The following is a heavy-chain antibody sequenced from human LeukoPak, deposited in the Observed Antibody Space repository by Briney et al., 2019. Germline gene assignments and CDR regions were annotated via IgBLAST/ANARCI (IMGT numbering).Heavy chain of an antibody. V-gene: IGHV5-51*01. CDR3: ARLPYYYGSGTDNWFDP. D-gene: IGHD3-10*01. CDR2: IYPGDSDT. Sequence: GESLKISCKGSGYSFTSYWIGWVRQMPGKGLEWMGIIYPGDSDTRYSPSFQGQVTISADKSISTAYLQWSSLKASDTAMYYCARLPYYYGSGTDNWFDPWGQGTLVTVSS. J-gene: IGHJ5*02. CDR1: GYSFTSYW.